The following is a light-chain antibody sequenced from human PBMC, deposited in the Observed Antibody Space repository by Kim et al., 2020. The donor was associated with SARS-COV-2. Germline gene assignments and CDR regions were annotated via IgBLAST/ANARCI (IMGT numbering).Light chain of an antibody. J-gene: IGKJ2*01. V-gene: IGKV1D-8*01. CDR2: AAT. CDR3: QQYYSFPYT. Sequence: VIWMTQSPSLLSASTGDRVSISCRMSQGIANFLAWYQQRPGKAPELLIYAATTLQSGVPSRFSGSGSGTDFTLTITGLQSGHFATYYCQQYYSFPYTFGQGTKLEI. CDR1: QGIANF.